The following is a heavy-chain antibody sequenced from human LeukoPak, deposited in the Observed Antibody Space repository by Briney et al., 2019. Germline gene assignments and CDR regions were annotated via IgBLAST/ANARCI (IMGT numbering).Heavy chain of an antibody. CDR1: GFTFSDAW. CDR2: SKSRAGGGTT. CDR3: SDY. Sequence: GGSLRLSCSASGFTFSDAWMSWVRQAPGKGREWVGRSKSRAGGGTTDVAAPGQGRFTISRDDSKNTLSLQMNSLEIEDTAVYYSSDYWGQGTLVAVS. V-gene: IGHV3-15*01. J-gene: IGHJ4*02.